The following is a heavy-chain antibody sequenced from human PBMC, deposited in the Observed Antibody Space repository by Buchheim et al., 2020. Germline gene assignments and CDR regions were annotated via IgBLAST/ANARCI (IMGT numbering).Heavy chain of an antibody. Sequence: EVQLLESGGGLVQPGGSLRLSCAASGFTFSSYAMSWVRQAPGKGLEWVSAISGSGGSTYYADSVKGRYTISRDNSKNTLYLQMNSLRAEDTAVYYCAKYGSSSVGYYYYYYYMDVWGKGTT. CDR2: ISGSGGST. J-gene: IGHJ6*03. CDR3: AKYGSSSVGYYYYYYYMDV. CDR1: GFTFSSYA. D-gene: IGHD6-6*01. V-gene: IGHV3-23*01.